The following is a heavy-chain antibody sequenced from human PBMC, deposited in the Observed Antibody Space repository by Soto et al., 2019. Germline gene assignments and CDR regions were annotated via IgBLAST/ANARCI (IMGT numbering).Heavy chain of an antibody. D-gene: IGHD6-19*01. CDR3: ARKVKQWLGTWGDYYYYGMDV. J-gene: IGHJ6*02. CDR2: ISGSGGST. CDR1: GFTFSSYA. Sequence: GGSLRLSCAASGFTFSSYAMSWVRQAPGKGLEWVSAISGSGGSTYYADSVKGRFTISRDNSKNTLYLQMNSLRAEDTAVYYCARKVKQWLGTWGDYYYYGMDVWGQGTTVTVSS. V-gene: IGHV3-23*01.